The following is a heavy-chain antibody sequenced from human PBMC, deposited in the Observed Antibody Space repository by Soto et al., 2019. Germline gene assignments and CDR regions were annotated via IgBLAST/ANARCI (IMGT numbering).Heavy chain of an antibody. V-gene: IGHV3-15*07. D-gene: IGHD3-22*01. J-gene: IGHJ1*01. CDR1: GFTFSSYS. CDR2: VKSISDGETT. CDR3: VKEGRYESSGFSE. Sequence: WGSLRLSCAASGFTFSSYSMNWVRQAPGKGLEWDGRVKSISDGETTDYGAPVKGRFTISRDDSKNTLFLQMNSLKTEDTAIYYCVKEGRYESSGFSEWGQGALVTVSS.